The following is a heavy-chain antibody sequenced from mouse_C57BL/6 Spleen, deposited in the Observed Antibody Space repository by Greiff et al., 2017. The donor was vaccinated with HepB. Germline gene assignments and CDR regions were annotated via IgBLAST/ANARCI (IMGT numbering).Heavy chain of an antibody. CDR3: ARPDTTVVVHWYFDV. D-gene: IGHD1-1*01. J-gene: IGHJ1*03. Sequence: EVKLMESGGGLVKPGGSLKLSCAASGFTFSDYGMHWVRQAPEKGLEWVAYISSGSSTIYYADTVKGRCTISRDNAKNTLFLQMTSLRSEDTAMYYCARPDTTVVVHWYFDVWGTGTTVTVSS. CDR1: GFTFSDYG. V-gene: IGHV5-17*01. CDR2: ISSGSSTI.